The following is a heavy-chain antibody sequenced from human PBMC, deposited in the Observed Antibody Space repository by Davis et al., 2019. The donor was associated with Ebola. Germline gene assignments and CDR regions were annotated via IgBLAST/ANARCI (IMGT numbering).Heavy chain of an antibody. Sequence: GESLKISCAASGFTFNSYTMNWVRQAPGKGLEWVSSISSSGNYLYQTDSLKGRFTISRDNAKNSLYLQMTGLRTEDTAVYYCARSEPPDYWGQGTLVTVSS. V-gene: IGHV3-21*01. CDR2: ISSSGNYL. J-gene: IGHJ4*02. CDR3: ARSEPPDY. CDR1: GFTFNSYT. D-gene: IGHD1-14*01.